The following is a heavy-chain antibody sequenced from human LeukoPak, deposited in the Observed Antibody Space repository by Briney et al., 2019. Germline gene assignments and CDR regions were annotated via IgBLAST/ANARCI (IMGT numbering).Heavy chain of an antibody. CDR3: ARDSEYYYDSSGD. J-gene: IGHJ4*02. Sequence: GGSLRLSCAASGFTFSSYSMNWVRQAPGKGLEWVSYISSSSSTIYYADSVKGRFTISRDNAKNSLYLQMNSLRAEDTAVYYCARDSEYYYDSSGDWGQGTLVTVSS. CDR2: ISSSSSTI. CDR1: GFTFSSYS. D-gene: IGHD3-22*01. V-gene: IGHV3-48*01.